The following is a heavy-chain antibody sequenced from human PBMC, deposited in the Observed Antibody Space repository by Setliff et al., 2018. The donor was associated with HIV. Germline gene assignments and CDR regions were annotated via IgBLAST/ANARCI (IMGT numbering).Heavy chain of an antibody. V-gene: IGHV1-46*01. CDR2: INPSGGST. CDR3: AGDPTGGAARFDY. D-gene: IGHD6-25*01. Sequence: ASVKVSCKASGYTFTSYYIHWVRPSPGQGLEWMGIINPSGGSTNSAQKFQDRVTMTRDTSTTTVYMDLRSLRSEDTAVYYCAGDPTGGAARFDYWGQGTLVTVSS. J-gene: IGHJ4*02. CDR1: GYTFTSYY.